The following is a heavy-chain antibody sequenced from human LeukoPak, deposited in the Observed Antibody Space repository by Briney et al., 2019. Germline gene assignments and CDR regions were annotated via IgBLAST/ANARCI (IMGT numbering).Heavy chain of an antibody. V-gene: IGHV3-21*01. CDR3: ARGAKNRYGSGSYYDY. D-gene: IGHD3-10*01. CDR2: ISSSSSYI. J-gene: IGHJ4*02. CDR1: GFTFSSYS. Sequence: GGSLRLSCAASGFTFSSYSMNWVRQAPGKGLGWVSSISSSSSYIYYADSVKGRFTISRDNAKNSLYLQMNSLRAEDTAVYHGARGAKNRYGSGSYYDYWGQGTLVTVSS.